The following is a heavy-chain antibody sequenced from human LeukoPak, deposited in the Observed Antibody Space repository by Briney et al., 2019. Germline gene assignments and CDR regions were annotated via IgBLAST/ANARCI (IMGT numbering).Heavy chain of an antibody. CDR1: GFTFDDYA. CDR3: AKDIGFGITMFRAMDV. V-gene: IGHV3-9*01. Sequence: GGSLRLSCAASGFTFDDYAMHWVRQAPGKGLEWVSGISSNSENRGYAESVKGRFTISRDDAKNSLFLQMNSLKTEDRALYYCAKDIGFGITMFRAMDVWGKGTTVTISS. D-gene: IGHD3-10*01. CDR2: ISSNSENR. J-gene: IGHJ6*04.